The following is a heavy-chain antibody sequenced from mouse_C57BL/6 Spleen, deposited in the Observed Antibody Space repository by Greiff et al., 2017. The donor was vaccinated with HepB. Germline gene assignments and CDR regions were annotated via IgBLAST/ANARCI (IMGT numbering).Heavy chain of an antibody. V-gene: IGHV5-4*03. CDR1: GFTFSSYA. Sequence: EVMLVESGGGLVKPGGSLKLSCAASGFTFSSYAMSWVRPTPEKRLEWVATISDGGSYTNYPDNVKGRFTISRDNAKNNLYLQRNHLKSEDTAMDDCARAYGHYFDYWGQGTTRTVSS. J-gene: IGHJ2*01. D-gene: IGHD1-1*02. CDR3: ARAYGHYFDY. CDR2: ISDGGSYT.